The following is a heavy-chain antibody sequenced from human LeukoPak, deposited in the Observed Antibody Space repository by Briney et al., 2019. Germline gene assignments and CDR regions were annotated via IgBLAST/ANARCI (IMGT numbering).Heavy chain of an antibody. Sequence: PSETLSLTCAVYGGSFSGYYWSWIRQPPGKGLEWIGEINHSGSTNYNPSLKSRVTTSVDTSKNQFSLKLSSVTAADTAVYYCARRDLIAARERWFDPWGQGTLVTVSS. D-gene: IGHD6-6*01. CDR1: GGSFSGYY. CDR3: ARRDLIAARERWFDP. J-gene: IGHJ5*02. CDR2: INHSGST. V-gene: IGHV4-34*01.